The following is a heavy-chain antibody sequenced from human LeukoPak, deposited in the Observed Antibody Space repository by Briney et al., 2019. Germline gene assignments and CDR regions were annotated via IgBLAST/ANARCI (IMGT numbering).Heavy chain of an antibody. D-gene: IGHD4-17*01. V-gene: IGHV3-7*01. CDR1: GFTFSDYW. Sequence: PGGSLRLSCAASGFTFSDYWMAWVRQSPGKGLEWVANIKQDGNERNYVDSVRGRFTISRDNAKSSLFLQMSSLRVDDTAVYYCARDQGGALHYWGQGTLVTVSS. CDR3: ARDQGGALHY. J-gene: IGHJ4*02. CDR2: IKQDGNER.